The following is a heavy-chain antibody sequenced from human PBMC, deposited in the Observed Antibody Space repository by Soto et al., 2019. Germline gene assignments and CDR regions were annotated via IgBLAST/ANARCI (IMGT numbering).Heavy chain of an antibody. CDR3: ARGTENLGYCSGGSCSTFDY. V-gene: IGHV1-3*01. CDR2: INAGNGNT. Sequence: ASVKVSCEASGYTFTSYAIHWVRQAPGQRLEWMGWINAGNGNTKYSQKFQGRVTITRDTSASTAYMELSSLRSEDTAVYYCARGTENLGYCSGGSCSTFDYWGQGTLVTVSS. J-gene: IGHJ4*02. D-gene: IGHD2-15*01. CDR1: GYTFTSYA.